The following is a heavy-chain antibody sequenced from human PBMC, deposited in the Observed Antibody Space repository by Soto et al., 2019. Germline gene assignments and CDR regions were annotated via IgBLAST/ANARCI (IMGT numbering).Heavy chain of an antibody. D-gene: IGHD2-2*01. V-gene: IGHV3-11*01. J-gene: IGHJ4*02. Sequence: QVQLVESGGGLVKPGGSLRLSCTASGFTFGDYYMRWIRQAPGKGLECVSYISTSGGAIHYADSVKGRFTISRDNAKNSLYLQMNSLRAEDTAVYYCVRGHTYALYWGQGTLVTVSS. CDR1: GFTFGDYY. CDR2: ISTSGGAI. CDR3: VRGHTYALY.